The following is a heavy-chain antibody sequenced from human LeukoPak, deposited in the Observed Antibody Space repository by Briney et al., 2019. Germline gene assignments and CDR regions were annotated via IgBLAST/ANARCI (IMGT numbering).Heavy chain of an antibody. CDR1: GYNFASQW. D-gene: IGHD3-22*01. CDR3: STRAFSDTSPVA. V-gene: IGHV5-51*01. CDR2: INPGNSDI. Sequence: GESLKISCKHSGYNFASQWIGWVRQVPGKGLEWMGIINPGNSDIVYTPSFQDQVTFSADRSTSTVFLQWGSLKASDSAMYYCSTRAFSDTSPVAWGQGTLVTVSS. J-gene: IGHJ5*02.